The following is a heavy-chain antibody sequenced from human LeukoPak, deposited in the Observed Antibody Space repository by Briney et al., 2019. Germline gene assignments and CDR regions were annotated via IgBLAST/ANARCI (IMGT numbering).Heavy chain of an antibody. CDR1: GYTFTSYG. Sequence: ASVKVSCKASGYTFTSYGISWVRQAPGQGLEWMGWISAYNGNTNYAQKLQGRVTMTTDTSTSTAYMELSSLRSEDTAVYYCATLTSGYYYYYMDVWGKGTTVTVSS. D-gene: IGHD3-10*01. CDR3: ATLTSGYYYYYMDV. J-gene: IGHJ6*03. CDR2: ISAYNGNT. V-gene: IGHV1-18*01.